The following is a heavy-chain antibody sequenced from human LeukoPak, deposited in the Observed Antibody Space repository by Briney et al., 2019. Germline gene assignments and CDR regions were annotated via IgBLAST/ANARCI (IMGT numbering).Heavy chain of an antibody. D-gene: IGHD1-26*01. J-gene: IGHJ4*02. CDR1: GFTFSSYW. CDR2: IKSDGSST. CDR3: ARSTYSGSPYDY. Sequence: GGSLRLSCAASGFTFSSYWMHWVRQVSGKGLVWVSRIKSDGSSTTYADSVKGRFTISRDNAKNTLYLQMSSLRAEDTAVYYCARSTYSGSPYDYWGQGTLVTVSS. V-gene: IGHV3-74*01.